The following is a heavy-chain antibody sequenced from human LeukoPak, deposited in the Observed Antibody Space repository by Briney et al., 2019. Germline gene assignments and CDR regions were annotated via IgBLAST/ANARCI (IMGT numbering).Heavy chain of an antibody. CDR3: ASRAAFCGDDCFRFDY. J-gene: IGHJ4*02. CDR2: IHYSGST. D-gene: IGHD2-21*02. Sequence: SETLSLTCTVSGGSISSYYWSWIRQPPGKGLEWIGYIHYSGSTRYNPSLENRVTISVDTSKNQFSLNLTSVTAEDTAVYYCASRAAFCGDDCFRFDYWGQGTLVTVSS. CDR1: GGSISSYY. V-gene: IGHV4-59*01.